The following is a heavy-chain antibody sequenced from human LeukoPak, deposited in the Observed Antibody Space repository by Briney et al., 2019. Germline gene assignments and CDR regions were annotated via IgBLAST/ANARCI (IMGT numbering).Heavy chain of an antibody. V-gene: IGHV4-30-4*08. J-gene: IGHJ4*02. Sequence: SQTLSLTCTVSGGSISSGDYYWSWIRQPPGKGLEWLGYIYYSGSAYYSPPLKSRVTMSVDTSKNQFSLKLSSVTAADTAVYYCAREGYSYGYGYYFDYWGQGTLVTVSS. CDR1: GGSISSGDYY. CDR2: IYYSGSA. CDR3: AREGYSYGYGYYFDY. D-gene: IGHD5-18*01.